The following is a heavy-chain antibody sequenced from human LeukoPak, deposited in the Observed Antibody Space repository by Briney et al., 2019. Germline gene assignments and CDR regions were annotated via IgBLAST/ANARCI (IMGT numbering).Heavy chain of an antibody. Sequence: SETLSLTCTVYGGSISGYHWSWIRQPPGQGLEWIAYIHSSGSTNYNPSLKSRVTISVDTSKNQFSLKLSSVTAADTAVYYCARDGKRYSSSWRTGYYYYMDVWGKGTTVTVSS. J-gene: IGHJ6*03. CDR1: GGSISGYH. D-gene: IGHD6-13*01. V-gene: IGHV4-59*01. CDR3: ARDGKRYSSSWRTGYYYYMDV. CDR2: IHSSGST.